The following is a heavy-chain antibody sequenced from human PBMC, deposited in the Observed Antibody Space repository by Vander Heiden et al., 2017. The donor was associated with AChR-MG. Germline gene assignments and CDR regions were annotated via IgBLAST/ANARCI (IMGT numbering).Heavy chain of an antibody. V-gene: IGHV3-30*02. CDR1: GFTFSSYG. J-gene: IGHJ6*02. D-gene: IGHD2-15*01. CDR2: IRYDGSNK. Sequence: QVQLVESGGGVVQPGGSLRLSCAASGFTFSSYGMHWVRQAPGKGLEWVAFIRYDGSNKYYADSVKGRFTISRDNSKNTLYLQMNSLRAEDTAVYYCAKSSECSGGSCVWAYGMDVWGQGTTVTVSS. CDR3: AKSSECSGGSCVWAYGMDV.